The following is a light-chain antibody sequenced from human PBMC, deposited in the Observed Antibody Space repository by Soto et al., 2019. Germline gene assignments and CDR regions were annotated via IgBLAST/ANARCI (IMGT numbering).Light chain of an antibody. Sequence: QSVLTQPPSVSEAPRQRVTISCSGSSANVGDNAVSWYQQLPGKAPKLLIYYDDLRPSGVSDRFSGSKSGTSASLAISGLQSDDEADYYCAAWDDRVNGWVFGGGTQLTVL. CDR3: AAWDDRVNGWV. V-gene: IGLV1-36*01. CDR1: SANVGDNA. CDR2: YDD. J-gene: IGLJ3*02.